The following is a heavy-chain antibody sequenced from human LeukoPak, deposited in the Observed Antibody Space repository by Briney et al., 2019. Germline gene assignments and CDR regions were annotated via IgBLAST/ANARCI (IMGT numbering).Heavy chain of an antibody. Sequence: PGRSLRLSCAASGFTFDDYAMHWVRQAPGKGLEWVSGISWNSGSIGYADSVKGRFTISRDNAKNSLYLQMNSLRAEDTALYYCAKDTGWVGATTTFDYWGQGTLVTVSS. CDR2: ISWNSGSI. D-gene: IGHD1-26*01. J-gene: IGHJ4*02. CDR1: GFTFDDYA. CDR3: AKDTGWVGATTTFDY. V-gene: IGHV3-9*01.